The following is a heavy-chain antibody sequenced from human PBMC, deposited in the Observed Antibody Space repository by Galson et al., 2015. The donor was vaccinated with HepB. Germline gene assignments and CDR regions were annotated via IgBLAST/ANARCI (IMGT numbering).Heavy chain of an antibody. J-gene: IGHJ5*02. D-gene: IGHD3-9*01. CDR2: IIPRLNTT. Sequence: SVKVSCKASGAIFSNIGISWVRQAPGQGLEWMGGIIPRLNTTTYAQKFLGRVTISADASTTTAYMDLSSLTSEDTAVYYCARAEVRYFDWLLRLDPWGQGTLVTVSS. CDR1: GAIFSNIG. V-gene: IGHV1-69*13. CDR3: ARAEVRYFDWLLRLDP.